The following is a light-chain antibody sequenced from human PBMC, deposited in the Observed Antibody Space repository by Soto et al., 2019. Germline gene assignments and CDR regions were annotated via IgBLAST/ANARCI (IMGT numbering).Light chain of an antibody. CDR2: EVS. CDR3: SSYTTSSTVV. J-gene: IGLJ1*01. V-gene: IGLV2-14*03. Sequence: QSALTQPASVFGSPGQSITISCTGTSSDVGGYNFVSWYQQHPGKAPKLMIYEVSNRPSGVSNRFSGSKSGNTASLTISGLQPGDEADYYCSSYTTSSTVVFGTGTKVTV. CDR1: SSDVGGYNF.